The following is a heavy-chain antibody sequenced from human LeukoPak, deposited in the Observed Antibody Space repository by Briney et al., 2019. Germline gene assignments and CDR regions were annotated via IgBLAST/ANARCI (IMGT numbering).Heavy chain of an antibody. Sequence: GGSLRLSCAASGFTFSSYAMSWVRQAPGKGLEWVSAISGSGGSTYYADSVKGRFTISRDNAKNSLYLQMNGLRAEDTAVYYCARVGRAMTAAGFGAFDIWGQGTMVTVSS. CDR1: GFTFSSYA. CDR2: ISGSGGST. D-gene: IGHD6-13*01. J-gene: IGHJ3*02. V-gene: IGHV3-23*01. CDR3: ARVGRAMTAAGFGAFDI.